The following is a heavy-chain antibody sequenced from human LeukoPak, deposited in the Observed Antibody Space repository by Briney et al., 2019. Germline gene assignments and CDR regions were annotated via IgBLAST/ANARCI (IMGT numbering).Heavy chain of an antibody. V-gene: IGHV1-2*02. Sequence: ASVKVSCKASGYTFTGYYMHWVRQAPGQGLEWMGWINPNSGGTNYAQKFQGRVTMTRDTSISTAYMELSRLRSDDTAVYYCARASYYYDSSGYPGYYFDYWGQGTLVTVSS. CDR1: GYTFTGYY. CDR2: INPNSGGT. D-gene: IGHD3-22*01. CDR3: ARASYYYDSSGYPGYYFDY. J-gene: IGHJ4*02.